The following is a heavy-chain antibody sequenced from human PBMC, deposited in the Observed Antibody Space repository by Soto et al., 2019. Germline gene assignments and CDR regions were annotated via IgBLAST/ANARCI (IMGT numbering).Heavy chain of an antibody. V-gene: IGHV4-31*03. CDR3: ARDRLRANYDFWSGPSLGYGMDV. D-gene: IGHD3-3*01. CDR2: IYYSGST. CDR1: GGSISSGGYY. J-gene: IGHJ6*02. Sequence: SETLSLTCTVSGGSISSGGYYWSWIRQHPGKGLEWIGYIYYSGSTYYNPSLKSRVTISVDTSKNQFSLKLSSVTAADTAAYYCARDRLRANYDFWSGPSLGYGMDVWGQGTTVTVSS.